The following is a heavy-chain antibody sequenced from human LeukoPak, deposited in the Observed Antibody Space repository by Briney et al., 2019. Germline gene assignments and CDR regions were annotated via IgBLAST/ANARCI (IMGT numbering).Heavy chain of an antibody. D-gene: IGHD2-15*01. CDR1: GFTFSSYA. V-gene: IGHV3-64*02. J-gene: IGHJ6*04. CDR3: ARASGYCSGGSCPLYYYGMDV. CDR2: ISSNGGRT. Sequence: GALLLSCAASGFTFSSYAMHWVRQAPGKGLEYVSAISSNGGRTYYADSVKSRFTISRDNSKNTLYLQMGTLRAEDMAVYYCARASGYCSGGSCPLYYYGMDVWGKGTTVTVSS.